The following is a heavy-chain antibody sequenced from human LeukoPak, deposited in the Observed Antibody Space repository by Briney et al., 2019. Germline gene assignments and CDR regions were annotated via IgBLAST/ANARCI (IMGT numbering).Heavy chain of an antibody. D-gene: IGHD1-1*01. CDR2: IYYSGST. V-gene: IGHV4-59*01. CDR1: GGSISSYY. Sequence: SETLSLTCTVSGGSISSYYWSWIRQPPGKGLEWIGYIYYSGSTNYNPSLKSRVTISVDTSKNQFSLKLSSVTAADTAVYYCARWGAGTTFAFDIWGQGTMVTVSS. J-gene: IGHJ3*02. CDR3: ARWGAGTTFAFDI.